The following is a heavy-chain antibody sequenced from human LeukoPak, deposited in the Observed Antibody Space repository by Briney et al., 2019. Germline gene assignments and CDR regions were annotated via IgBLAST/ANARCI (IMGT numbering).Heavy chain of an antibody. J-gene: IGHJ4*02. CDR1: GGSISSYY. V-gene: IGHV4-59*01. D-gene: IGHD6-13*01. CDR3: ARADMYSSSWLYFDY. Sequence: PSETLSLTCTVSGGSISSYYWSWIRQPPGKGLEWIGYIYYSGSTNYNPSLKSRVTISVDTSKNQFSPKLSSVTAADTAVYYCARADMYSSSWLYFDYWGQGTLVTVSS. CDR2: IYYSGST.